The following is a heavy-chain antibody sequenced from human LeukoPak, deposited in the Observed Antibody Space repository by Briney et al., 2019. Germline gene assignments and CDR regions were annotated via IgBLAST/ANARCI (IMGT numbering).Heavy chain of an antibody. V-gene: IGHV4-4*09. D-gene: IGHD2-15*01. CDR3: AGRGHRYSRD. J-gene: IGHJ1*01. CDR1: GDSVSSGY. CDR2: IYDNGVT. Sequence: SETLSLSCNVSGDSVSSGYWTWIRQSPAQGLEWIGFIYDNGVTDYNPSLKSRLIISLDTSKNQFSLNLRSVSAADSAIYYCAGRGHRYSRDWGQGILVTVSS.